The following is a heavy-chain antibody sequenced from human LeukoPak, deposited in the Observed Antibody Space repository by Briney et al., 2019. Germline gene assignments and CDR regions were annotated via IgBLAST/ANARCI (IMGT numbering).Heavy chain of an antibody. CDR2: ITDAVGST. Sequence: GGSLRLSCVPSGFSFSNYAMSWVRQAPGKGLEWVSAITDAVGSTHYADSVKGRFTISSDNSKNTVYLQMNSLRPEDMAVYYCAKEIFSGLLYIDYWGQGTLVTVSS. CDR1: GFSFSNYA. V-gene: IGHV3-23*01. CDR3: AKEIFSGLLYIDY. D-gene: IGHD5-12*01. J-gene: IGHJ4*02.